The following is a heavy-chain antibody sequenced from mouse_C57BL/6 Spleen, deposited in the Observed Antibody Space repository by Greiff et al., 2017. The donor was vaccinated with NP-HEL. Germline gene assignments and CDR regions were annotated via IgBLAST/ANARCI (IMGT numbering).Heavy chain of an antibody. CDR3: ARGKDYDYAMDY. J-gene: IGHJ4*01. CDR2: ISSGSSTI. D-gene: IGHD2-4*01. Sequence: EVKLEESGGGLVKPGGSLKLSCAASGFTFSDYGMHWVRQAPEKGLEWVAYISSGSSTIYYADTVKGRFTISRDNAKNTLFLQMTSLRSEDTAMYYCARGKDYDYAMDYWGQGTSVTVSS. V-gene: IGHV5-17*01. CDR1: GFTFSDYG.